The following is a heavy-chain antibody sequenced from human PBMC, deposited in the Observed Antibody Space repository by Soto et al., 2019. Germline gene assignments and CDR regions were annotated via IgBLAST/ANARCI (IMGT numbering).Heavy chain of an antibody. J-gene: IGHJ5*02. CDR1: GGSISSGGYY. Sequence: SETLSLTCTVSGGSISSGGYYWSWIRQHPGKGLEWIGYIYYSGSTYYNPSLKSRVTISVDTSKNQFSLKLSSVTAADTAVYYCARVLRMTTVINWFDPWGQGTLVTVSS. CDR3: ARVLRMTTVINWFDP. CDR2: IYYSGST. V-gene: IGHV4-31*03. D-gene: IGHD4-4*01.